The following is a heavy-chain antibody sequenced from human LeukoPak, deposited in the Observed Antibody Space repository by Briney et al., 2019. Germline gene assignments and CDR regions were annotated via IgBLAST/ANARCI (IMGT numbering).Heavy chain of an antibody. V-gene: IGHV4-59*01. CDR2: IYYSGTT. J-gene: IGHJ6*02. CDR3: ARSYSGTGYYYYGMDV. Sequence: SETLSLTCTVSGGSISSYYWSWIRQPPGKGLEWIGYIYYSGTTNYNPSLKSRVTISVDTSKNQFSLKLSSVTAVDTAVYYGARSYSGTGYYYYGMDVWGQGTTVTVSS. CDR1: GGSISSYY. D-gene: IGHD1-26*01.